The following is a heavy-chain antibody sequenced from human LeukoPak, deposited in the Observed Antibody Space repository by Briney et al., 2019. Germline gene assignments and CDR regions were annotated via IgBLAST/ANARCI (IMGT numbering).Heavy chain of an antibody. Sequence: SETLSLTCAVYGGSFSGYYWSWIRQPPGKGLEWIGEINHSGSTNYNPSLKSRVTISVDKSKNQFSLKLSSVTAADTAVYYCARSSYDSSGYSFDYWGQGTLVTVSS. CDR3: ARSSYDSSGYSFDY. CDR2: INHSGST. V-gene: IGHV4-34*01. D-gene: IGHD3-22*01. J-gene: IGHJ4*02. CDR1: GGSFSGYY.